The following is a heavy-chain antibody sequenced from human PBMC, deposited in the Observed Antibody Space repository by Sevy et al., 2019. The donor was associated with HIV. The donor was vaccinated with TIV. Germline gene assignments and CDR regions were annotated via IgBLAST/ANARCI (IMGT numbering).Heavy chain of an antibody. CDR3: AMGRYRYSGSYSLAYFDY. D-gene: IGHD1-26*01. CDR2: IYSGGST. J-gene: IGHJ4*02. CDR1: GFTVSSNY. V-gene: IGHV3-53*01. Sequence: GGSLRLSCAASGFTVSSNYMSWVRQAPGKGLEWVSVIYSGGSTYYADSVKGRFTISRDNSKNTLYLQMNSLRAEDTAGYYCAMGRYRYSGSYSLAYFDYWGQGTLVTVSS.